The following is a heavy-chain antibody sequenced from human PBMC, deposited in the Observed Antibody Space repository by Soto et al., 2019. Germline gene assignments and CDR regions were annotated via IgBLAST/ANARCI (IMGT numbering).Heavy chain of an antibody. CDR3: ARHRVVAGLDY. CDR1: GDSVNSDNYY. V-gene: IGHV4-39*01. Sequence: PSETLSLTCDVFGDSVNSDNYYWTWIRQPPGKDLEWIGNIYFSGSTYYNPSLNSRVTLSIDTSKNHFSLKLTSVTAADTAMYYCARHRVVAGLDYWGQGTLVTVSS. CDR2: IYFSGST. J-gene: IGHJ4*02. D-gene: IGHD6-19*01.